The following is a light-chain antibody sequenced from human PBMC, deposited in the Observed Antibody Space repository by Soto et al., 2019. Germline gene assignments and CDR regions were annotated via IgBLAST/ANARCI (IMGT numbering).Light chain of an antibody. CDR3: QKYDSAPLT. Sequence: DIQMTQSPSSLSASVGDRVTITCRASQGISNHLAWYQQEPGKAPKLLIYGASTLQSGVPSRFSGSGSGTVFTLFISSLQPEDVATYYCQKYDSAPLTFGGGTKVDIK. CDR1: QGISNH. CDR2: GAS. J-gene: IGKJ4*01. V-gene: IGKV1-27*01.